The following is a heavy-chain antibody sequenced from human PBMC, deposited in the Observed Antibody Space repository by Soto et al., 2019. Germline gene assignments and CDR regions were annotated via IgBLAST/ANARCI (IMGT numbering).Heavy chain of an antibody. CDR1: GYTFTSYD. V-gene: IGHV1-8*01. Sequence: RASVKVSCKASGYTFTSYDINWVRQATGQGLEWMGWMNPNSGNTGYAQKFQGRVTMTRNTSISTAYMELSSLRSEDTAVYYCARGADYDFWSGYYYGMDVWGQGTTVTVSS. CDR2: MNPNSGNT. CDR3: ARGADYDFWSGYYYGMDV. D-gene: IGHD3-3*01. J-gene: IGHJ6*02.